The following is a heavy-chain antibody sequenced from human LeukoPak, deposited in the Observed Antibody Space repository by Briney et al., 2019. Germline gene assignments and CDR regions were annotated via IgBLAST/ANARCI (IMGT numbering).Heavy chain of an antibody. J-gene: IGHJ4*02. CDR1: GFTFSDYG. V-gene: IGHV3-30*18. CDR2: ISYDGGNK. CDR3: AKVFEVRGARRPKDY. D-gene: IGHD3-10*01. Sequence: GGSLRLSCAASGFTFSDYGMHWVRQAPGKGLECVALISYDGGNKFYADSVRDRFTISRDNSKNTLFLQMNRLRIEDSAVYYCAKVFEVRGARRPKDYWGQGTLVIVSS.